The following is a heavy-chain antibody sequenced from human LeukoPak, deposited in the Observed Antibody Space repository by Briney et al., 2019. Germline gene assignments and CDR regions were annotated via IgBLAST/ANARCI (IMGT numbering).Heavy chain of an antibody. V-gene: IGHV4-59*08. CDR2: IYYSGST. CDR1: GGSISSYY. J-gene: IGHJ4*02. D-gene: IGHD7-27*01. CDR3: ARGGEGPHQPFDY. Sequence: SETLSLTCTVSGGSISSYYWSWIRQPPGKGLEWIGYIYYSGSTNYNPSLKSRVTISVDTSKNQFSLKLSSVTAADTAVYYCARGGEGPHQPFDYWGQGTLVTVSS.